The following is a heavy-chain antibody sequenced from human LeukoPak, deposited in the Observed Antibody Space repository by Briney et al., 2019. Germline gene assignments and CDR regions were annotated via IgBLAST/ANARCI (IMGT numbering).Heavy chain of an antibody. D-gene: IGHD5-18*01. CDR2: IVPILGTA. V-gene: IGHV1-69*13. CDR3: ARSQGYSYGSSY. Sequence: ASVKVSCTAPGGSFGRYAVSWVRQAPGQGLEWMGGIVPILGTANYAQKFQGRVTITADDSTGTAYMELTSLRSADTAVYYCARSQGYSYGSSYWGQGTLVTVSS. J-gene: IGHJ4*02. CDR1: GGSFGRYA.